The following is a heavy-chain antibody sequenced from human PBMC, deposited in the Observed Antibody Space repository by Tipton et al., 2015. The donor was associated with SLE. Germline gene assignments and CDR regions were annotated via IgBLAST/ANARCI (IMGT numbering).Heavy chain of an antibody. CDR3: ARAHIVVVPTATKGWFDP. CDR1: DYSITYGYY. Sequence: TLSLTCAVSDYSITYGYYWGWIRQPPGKGLEWIGSIYHTGSTDYNPSPKSRVTISVDTSKNQISLELSSVTAADTAVYFCARAHIVVVPTATKGWFDPWGQGTLVTVSS. V-gene: IGHV4-38-2*01. J-gene: IGHJ5*02. D-gene: IGHD2-2*01. CDR2: IYHTGST.